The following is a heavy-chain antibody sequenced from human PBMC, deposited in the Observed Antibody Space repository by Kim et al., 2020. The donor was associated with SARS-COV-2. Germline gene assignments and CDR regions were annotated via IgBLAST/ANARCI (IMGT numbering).Heavy chain of an antibody. J-gene: IGHJ5*01. CDR3: ARGARHLGESSGWF. CDR2: INHSGET. D-gene: IGHD3-10*01. CDR1: GGSFSDNY. Sequence: SETLSLTCAVFGGSFSDNYWNWVRQAPGRGLEWVGEINHSGETSYTSALRSRLTISVDTSKNQFSLRLRSVTAADTAGYFCARGARHLGESSGWF. V-gene: IGHV4-34*01.